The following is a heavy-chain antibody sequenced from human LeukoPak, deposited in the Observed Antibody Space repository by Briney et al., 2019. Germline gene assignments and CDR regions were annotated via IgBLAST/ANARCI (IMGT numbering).Heavy chain of an antibody. Sequence: ASVKVSCKASGYTXSDYYIHWVRQAPGQGLEWMGWMNPNSHGINYAQKFQGRVTMTRDTSIRTAYMELSRLTSDDTAVYYCARVKALGIVGSTTVLDPWGQGTLVTVSS. J-gene: IGHJ5*02. V-gene: IGHV1-2*02. CDR3: ARVKALGIVGSTTVLDP. D-gene: IGHD1-26*01. CDR1: GYTXSDYY. CDR2: MNPNSHGI.